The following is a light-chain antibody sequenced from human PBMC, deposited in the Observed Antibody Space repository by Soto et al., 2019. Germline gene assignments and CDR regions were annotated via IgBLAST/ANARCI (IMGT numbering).Light chain of an antibody. CDR1: QSVSSY. CDR2: DAS. V-gene: IGKV3-11*01. J-gene: IGKJ4*01. CDR3: QQRGYLPLT. Sequence: EIVLTQSPATLSLSPGERATLSCRASQSVSSYLAWYQQKPGQAPRLLIYDASTRATVIPARFSGRGSATDFTLTISRLEREDFAVYYGQQRGYLPLTYGGGSKEEVK.